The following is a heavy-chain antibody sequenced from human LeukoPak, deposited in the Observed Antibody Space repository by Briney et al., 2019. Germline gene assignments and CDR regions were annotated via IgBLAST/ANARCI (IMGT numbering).Heavy chain of an antibody. V-gene: IGHV3-48*02. D-gene: IGHD5-18*01. CDR3: ARGYSPGDYYYYGMDV. Sequence: GGSLRPSCAASGFTFSSYSMNWVRQAPGKGLEWVSYISSVGSTIYYADSVKGRFTISRDNAKNSLYLQMNSLRDEDTAVYYCARGYSPGDYYYYGMDVWGQGTTVTVSS. CDR1: GFTFSSYS. J-gene: IGHJ6*02. CDR2: ISSVGSTI.